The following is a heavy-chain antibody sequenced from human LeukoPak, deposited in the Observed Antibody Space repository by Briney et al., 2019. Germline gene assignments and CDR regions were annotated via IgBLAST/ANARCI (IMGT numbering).Heavy chain of an antibody. CDR1: GFTVSSNY. Sequence: GGSLRLSCAASGFTVSSNYMSWVRQAPGKGLEWVAVISYDGSNKYYADSVKGRFTISRDNSKNTLYLQMNSLRAEDTAVYYCAREHCSGGSCYSGVAAFDIWGQGTMVTVSS. CDR2: ISYDGSNK. J-gene: IGHJ3*02. D-gene: IGHD2-15*01. V-gene: IGHV3-30*03. CDR3: AREHCSGGSCYSGVAAFDI.